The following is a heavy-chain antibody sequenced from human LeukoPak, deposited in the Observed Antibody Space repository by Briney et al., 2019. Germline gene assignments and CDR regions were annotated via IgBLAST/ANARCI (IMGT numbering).Heavy chain of an antibody. CDR1: GGSISSYY. CDR3: ARNIWFGESADAFDI. D-gene: IGHD3-10*01. V-gene: IGHV4-59*01. J-gene: IGHJ3*02. CDR2: ICYSGST. Sequence: SETLSLTCTVSGGSISSYYWSWIRQPPGKGLEWIGYICYSGSTKYSPSLKSRVTISADTSKNQFSPKLSSVTAADTAVYYCARNIWFGESADAFDIWGQGTMVTVSS.